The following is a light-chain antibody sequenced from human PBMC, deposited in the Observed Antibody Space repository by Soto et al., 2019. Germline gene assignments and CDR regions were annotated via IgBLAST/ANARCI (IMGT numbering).Light chain of an antibody. CDR3: LQATQSHWT. J-gene: IGKJ1*01. V-gene: IGKV2-24*01. CDR1: KSLLHIDGKTY. Sequence: EIVLTKTPLSSPVTIREPGSISFSSIKSLLHIDGKTYLSWFQQRPGQPPRLLIYKVSDRFSGVPDRFSGSGAGTDFTLTISSVEAEDVGIYSCLQATQSHWTFGKGTKVYIK. CDR2: KVS.